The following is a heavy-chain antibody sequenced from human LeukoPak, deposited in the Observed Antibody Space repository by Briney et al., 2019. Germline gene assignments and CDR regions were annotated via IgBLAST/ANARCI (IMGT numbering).Heavy chain of an antibody. V-gene: IGHV3-23*01. J-gene: IGHJ4*02. D-gene: IGHD3-10*01. CDR3: ARLRGNTMVEY. CDR1: GFTFSSYA. CDR2: ISGSGGST. Sequence: GGSLRLSCAASGFTFSSYAMSWVRQAPGKGLEWVSAISGSGGSTYYADSVKGRFTISRDDSKNTLNLQMNSLRADDTAVYYCARLRGNTMVEYWGQGTLVTVSS.